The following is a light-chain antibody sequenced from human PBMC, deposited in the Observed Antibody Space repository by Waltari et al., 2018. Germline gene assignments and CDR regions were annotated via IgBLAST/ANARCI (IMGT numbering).Light chain of an antibody. CDR3: AAWDDSLYVV. J-gene: IGLJ2*01. Sequence: QSVLTQPPSASGTPGQTVTISCSGSNSNVGRNSVYWYQQLPGTAPKLLIYRYDQRPSGVPARFFGSKSGTSASLVITGLRPEDEADYYCAAWDDSLYVVFGGGTRLTV. V-gene: IGLV1-47*01. CDR1: NSNVGRNS. CDR2: RYD.